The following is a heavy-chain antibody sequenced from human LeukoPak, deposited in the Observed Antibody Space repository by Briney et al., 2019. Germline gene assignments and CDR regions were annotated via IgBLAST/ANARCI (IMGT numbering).Heavy chain of an antibody. CDR2: ISGSGGST. J-gene: IGHJ4*02. D-gene: IGHD3-22*01. Sequence: GGSLRLSCAASGFTFSSYAMSWVRQAPGKGLEWVSAISGSGGSTYYADSVKGRFTISRDNSKNTLYLQMNSLRAEDTAVYYCAILAYYYDSSGFGFLDYWGQGTLVTVSP. CDR3: AILAYYYDSSGFGFLDY. CDR1: GFTFSSYA. V-gene: IGHV3-23*01.